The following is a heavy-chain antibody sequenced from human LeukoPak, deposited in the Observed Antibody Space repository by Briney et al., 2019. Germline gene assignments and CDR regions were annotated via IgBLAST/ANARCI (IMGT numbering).Heavy chain of an antibody. Sequence: PVRSLRLSCAAAGFHFRSYALGWFRQAPGWGLHRVSSPSPTGCTRHYSDSVKGRFSISRDNSENTLFLQMNSLSAQDTAVYYCAKLGRYCSGGSCYYYYYMDVWGNGTTVTVSS. CDR1: GFHFRSYA. V-gene: IGHV3-23*01. CDR3: AKLGRYCSGGSCYYYYYMDV. CDR2: PSPTGCTR. D-gene: IGHD2-15*01. J-gene: IGHJ6*03.